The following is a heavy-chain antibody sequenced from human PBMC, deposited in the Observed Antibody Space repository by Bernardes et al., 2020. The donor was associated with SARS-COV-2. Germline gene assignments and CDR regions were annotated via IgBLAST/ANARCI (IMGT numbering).Heavy chain of an antibody. D-gene: IGHD2-15*01. V-gene: IGHV1-2*06. CDR1: RYTFSNHY. CDR2: ISPNSRGT. Sequence: ASVKVSCKTSRYTFSNHYIFWVRQATGQGVAWVGRISPNSRGTEYAQMFRGRVTMTRDTSISAVYMESTSLRSDDTADYYCARHRSCSGGICYSSDYFFGMDIWGQRTKVTVSS. J-gene: IGHJ6*02. CDR3: ARHRSCSGGICYSSDYFFGMDI.